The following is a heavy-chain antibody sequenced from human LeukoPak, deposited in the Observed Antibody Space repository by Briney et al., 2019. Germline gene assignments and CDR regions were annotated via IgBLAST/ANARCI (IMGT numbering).Heavy chain of an antibody. Sequence: ASVKVSCKVSGYTLTELSVHWVRQAPGKGLEWMGGFDPEDGETIYAQKFQGRVTMTEDTSTDTAYMELSSLRSEDTAVYYCATGRSDYGRYYYYMDVWGKGTTVTVSS. D-gene: IGHD4-17*01. CDR1: GYTLTELS. J-gene: IGHJ6*03. CDR2: FDPEDGET. CDR3: ATGRSDYGRYYYYMDV. V-gene: IGHV1-24*01.